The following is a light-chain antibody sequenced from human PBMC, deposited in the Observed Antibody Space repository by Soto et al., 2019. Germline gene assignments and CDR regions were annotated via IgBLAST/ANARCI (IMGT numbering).Light chain of an antibody. V-gene: IGKV3D-20*02. J-gene: IGKJ5*01. CDR2: AAS. CDR1: QSLTNSY. Sequence: DIVLTQSPDTLSLSPGNRATLSCRASQSLTNSYIAWYQVKPGQAPRLVIYAASTRATGIPDRFSGSVSGTEFTLTISSLQPEDFATYYCQQSYSTLITFGQGTRLEIK. CDR3: QQSYSTLIT.